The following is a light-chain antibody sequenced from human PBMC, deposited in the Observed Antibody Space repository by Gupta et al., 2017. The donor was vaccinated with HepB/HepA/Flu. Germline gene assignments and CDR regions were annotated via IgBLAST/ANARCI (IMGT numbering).Light chain of an antibody. J-gene: IGKJ4*01. Sequence: EVVLTQSPATLSLSPGERATLSCRASQIIATYLAWYQQKPGQAPRLLIYDASNRAAGIPARFSGSGSGTDFTLTISSLEPEDFGVYYYQHRINWPLTFGGGTKVEIK. CDR2: DAS. CDR1: QIIATY. CDR3: QHRINWPLT. V-gene: IGKV3-11*01.